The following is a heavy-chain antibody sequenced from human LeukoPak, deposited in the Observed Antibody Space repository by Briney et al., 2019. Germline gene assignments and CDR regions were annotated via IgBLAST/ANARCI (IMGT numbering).Heavy chain of an antibody. CDR2: IMPNGDYI. Sequence: GGSLRLSCTASGFIFSRYTMNWVRQAPGKGLEWVSSIMPNGDYIYYADSMKGRFTISRDNAKNSLYLEMNSLRAEDTAVYYCAKDRYGNGQTFDSWGQGTLVTVSS. D-gene: IGHD3-16*02. J-gene: IGHJ4*02. V-gene: IGHV3-21*01. CDR3: AKDRYGNGQTFDS. CDR1: GFIFSRYT.